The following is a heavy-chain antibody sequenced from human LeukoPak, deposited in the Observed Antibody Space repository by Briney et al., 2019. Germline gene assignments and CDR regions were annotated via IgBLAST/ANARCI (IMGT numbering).Heavy chain of an antibody. CDR2: ISSNSSTI. D-gene: IGHD1-14*01. CDR1: GFAFSTYS. Sequence: GGSLRLSCAASGFAFSTYSMNWVRQSPGKGLEWLSYISSNSSTIYYADSVKGRFTISRDNAKNSLYLQMNSLRAEDTAVYYCATQTVAGGYWGQGTLVTDSS. CDR3: ATQTVAGGY. V-gene: IGHV3-48*01. J-gene: IGHJ4*02.